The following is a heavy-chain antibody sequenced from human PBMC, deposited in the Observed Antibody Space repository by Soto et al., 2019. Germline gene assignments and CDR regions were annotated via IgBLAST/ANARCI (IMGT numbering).Heavy chain of an antibody. D-gene: IGHD6-13*01. Sequence: GESRKISCQASGYSFTNLWIGWVRQMPGKGLEWVGIIFPGDYGTRYSPSFQGRVTISADRSINTAYLQWSSLKASDTAMYYCVRPKVGAAAGPFDYWGRGTPVTVSS. CDR1: GYSFTNLW. V-gene: IGHV5-51*01. CDR3: VRPKVGAAAGPFDY. CDR2: IFPGDYGT. J-gene: IGHJ4*02.